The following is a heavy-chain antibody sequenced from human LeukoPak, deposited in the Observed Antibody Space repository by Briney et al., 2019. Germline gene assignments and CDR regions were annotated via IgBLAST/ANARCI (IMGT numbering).Heavy chain of an antibody. D-gene: IGHD6-19*01. J-gene: IGHJ4*02. CDR1: GGSISSRGYY. CDR2: ISYTGGT. V-gene: IGHV4-31*03. CDR3: AAGDRNGWYFDY. Sequence: TSETLSLTCTVSGGSISSRGYYWSWIRHLPGKGLEWIGYISYTGGTSYNPSLKSRLTISVDTSKNQFSLKLTSVTAADTALYYCAAGDRNGWYFDYWGQGTLVTVSS.